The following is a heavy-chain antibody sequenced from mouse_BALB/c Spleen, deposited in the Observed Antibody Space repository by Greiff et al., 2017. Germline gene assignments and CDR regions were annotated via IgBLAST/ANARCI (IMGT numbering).Heavy chain of an antibody. CDR1: GFAFSSYD. V-gene: IGHV5-12-1*01. CDR2: ISSGGGST. J-gene: IGHJ4*01. CDR3: ARHEGGSYYGYEGAMDY. Sequence: EVHLVESGGGLVKPGGSLKLSCAASGFAFSSYDMSWVRQTPEKRLEWVAYISSGGGSTYYPDTVKGRFTISRDNAKNTLYLQMSSLKSEDTAMYYCARHEGGSYYGYEGAMDYWGQGTSVTVSS. D-gene: IGHD1-2*01.